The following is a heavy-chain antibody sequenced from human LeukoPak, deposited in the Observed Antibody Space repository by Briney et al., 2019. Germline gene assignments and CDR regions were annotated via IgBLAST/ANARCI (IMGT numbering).Heavy chain of an antibody. J-gene: IGHJ4*02. CDR1: GFTFSSYS. V-gene: IGHV3-21*01. Sequence: GGSLRLSCAASGFTFSSYSMNWVRQAPGKGLEWVSSISSSSSYIYYPDSVKGRFTISRDNAKNSLYLQMNSLRAEDTAVYYCAKGVDYWGQGTLVTVSS. D-gene: IGHD3-16*01. CDR2: ISSSSSYI. CDR3: AKGVDY.